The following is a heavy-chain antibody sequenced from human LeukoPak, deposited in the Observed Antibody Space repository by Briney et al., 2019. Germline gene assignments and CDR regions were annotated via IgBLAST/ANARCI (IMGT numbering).Heavy chain of an antibody. D-gene: IGHD2/OR15-2a*01. Sequence: GGSLRLTCAASGFTFDDYAMLGVRHAPGKGLQWVSGISWNSGSIAYADSVKGRFTISRDNAKNSLFLQMNSLRAEDTAFYYCAKAICISTTCPLDYWAQGSLVTVSS. CDR1: GFTFDDYA. V-gene: IGHV3-9*01. J-gene: IGHJ4*02. CDR3: AKAICISTTCPLDY. CDR2: ISWNSGSI.